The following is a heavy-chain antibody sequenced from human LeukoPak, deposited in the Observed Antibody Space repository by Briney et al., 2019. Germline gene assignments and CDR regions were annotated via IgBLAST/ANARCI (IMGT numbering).Heavy chain of an antibody. CDR2: ISGSGGST. V-gene: IGHV3-23*01. CDR3: AKGGVMVRGVIIDYYSMDV. CDR1: GFTFSSYA. D-gene: IGHD3-10*01. Sequence: PGGSLRLSCAASGFTFSSYAMSWVRQAPGKGLEWVSAISGSGGSTYYADSVKGRFTISRDNSKNTLYLQMNSLRAEDTAVYYCAKGGVMVRGVIIDYYSMDVWGKGTTVTVSS. J-gene: IGHJ6*04.